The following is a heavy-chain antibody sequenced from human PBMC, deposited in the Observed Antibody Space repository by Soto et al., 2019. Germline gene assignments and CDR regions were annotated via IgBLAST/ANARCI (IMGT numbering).Heavy chain of an antibody. Sequence: QVPLVQSGAEVKKPGASVKVSCKASGYTFTSYGISWVRQAPGQGLEWMGWISAYDGNTNYAQKLQGRVTMTTDTSTSTAYMELSSLRSDDTAVYYCARVGVMAYCGGDCYRNAFDIWGQGTMVTVSS. D-gene: IGHD2-21*01. CDR2: ISAYDGNT. V-gene: IGHV1-18*01. CDR1: GYTFTSYG. CDR3: ARVGVMAYCGGDCYRNAFDI. J-gene: IGHJ3*02.